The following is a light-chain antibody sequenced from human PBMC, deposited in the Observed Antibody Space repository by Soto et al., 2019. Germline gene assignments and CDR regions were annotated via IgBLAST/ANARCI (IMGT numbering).Light chain of an antibody. Sequence: ESALTQSPGTLSLSPGERANLSCRARQSGSSSYLAWYQQKPGQAPRLLISGASSRATGIPARFSGSGSGTDFTLSISMLEAEEFVVYYWQDYGNSPLTFGQGTKVEIK. V-gene: IGKV3-20*01. J-gene: IGKJ1*01. CDR1: QSGSSSY. CDR3: QDYGNSPLT. CDR2: GAS.